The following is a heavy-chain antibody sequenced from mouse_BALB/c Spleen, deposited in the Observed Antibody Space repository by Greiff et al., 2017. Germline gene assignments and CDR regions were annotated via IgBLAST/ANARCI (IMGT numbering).Heavy chain of an antibody. V-gene: IGHV5-9-4*01. CDR2: ISSGGSYT. D-gene: IGHD1-1*01. CDR1: GFTFSSYA. CDR3: ARAFYGSSYYAMDY. J-gene: IGHJ4*01. Sequence: EVQRVESGGGLVKPGGSLKLSCAASGFTFSSYAMSWVRQSPEKRLEWVAEISSGGSYTYYPDTVTGRFTISRDNAKNTLYLEMSSLRSEDTAMYYCARAFYGSSYYAMDYWGQGTSVTVSS.